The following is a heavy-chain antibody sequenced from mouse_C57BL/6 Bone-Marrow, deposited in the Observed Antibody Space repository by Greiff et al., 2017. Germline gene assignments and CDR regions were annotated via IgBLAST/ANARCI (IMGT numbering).Heavy chain of an antibody. Sequence: VQLQQSGPELVKPGASVKISCKASGYTFTDYYMNWVKQSHGKSLEWIGDINPNNGGTSYNQKFKGKATLTVDKSSSTAYMELRSLTSEDSAVYYCAPDGYYPPWFAYWGQGTLVTVSA. D-gene: IGHD2-3*01. J-gene: IGHJ3*01. CDR1: GYTFTDYY. V-gene: IGHV1-26*01. CDR2: INPNNGGT. CDR3: APDGYYPPWFAY.